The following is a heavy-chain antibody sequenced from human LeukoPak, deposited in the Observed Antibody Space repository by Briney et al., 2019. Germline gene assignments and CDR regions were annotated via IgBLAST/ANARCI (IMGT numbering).Heavy chain of an antibody. J-gene: IGHJ4*02. CDR3: ASSLATVKFSSY. CDR2: IFYSEST. Sequence: PSETLSLTCTVSGGSIGSSSYYWGWIRQPPGKGLEWIGTIFYSESTYSNPSLESRVTISVDTSKNQFSLKLSSVTAADTAVYYCASSLATVKFSSYWGQGTLVTVSS. V-gene: IGHV4-39*01. CDR1: GGSIGSSSYY. D-gene: IGHD5-12*01.